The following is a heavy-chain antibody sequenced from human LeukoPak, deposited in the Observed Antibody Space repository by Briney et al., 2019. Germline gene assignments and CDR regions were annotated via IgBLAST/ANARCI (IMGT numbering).Heavy chain of an antibody. J-gene: IGHJ5*02. CDR2: IKPNDIWT. Sequence: ASVKVSCKTSGYTFTKYHMHWVRQAPGQGLEWMGIIKPNDIWTSYAQKFQGRVTMTRDTSTSTVYMELSSLRSEDTAVYYCARDNPIYYDILTGYYAFDPWGQGTLVTVSS. V-gene: IGHV1-46*01. D-gene: IGHD3-9*01. CDR1: GYTFTKYH. CDR3: ARDNPIYYDILTGYYAFDP.